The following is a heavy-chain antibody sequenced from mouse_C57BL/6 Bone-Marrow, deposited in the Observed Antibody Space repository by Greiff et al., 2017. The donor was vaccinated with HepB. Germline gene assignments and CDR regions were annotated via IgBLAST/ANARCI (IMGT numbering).Heavy chain of an antibody. CDR2: IYPGSGST. CDR3: AKGVGY. CDR1: GYTFTSYW. V-gene: IGHV1-55*01. Sequence: QVQLQQPGAELVKPGAPVKMSCKAPGYTFTSYWITWVKQRPGQGLEWIGDIYPGSGSTNYNEKFKSKATLTVDTSSSTAYMQLSSLTSEYSAVYYCAKGVGYWGQGTTLTVSS. D-gene: IGHD1-1*02. J-gene: IGHJ2*01.